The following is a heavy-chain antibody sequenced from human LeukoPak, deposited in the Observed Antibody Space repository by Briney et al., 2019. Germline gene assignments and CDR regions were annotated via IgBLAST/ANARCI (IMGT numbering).Heavy chain of an antibody. Sequence: ASVKVSCRPSVYTFTVYYMHWVRQPPGQGLECMGWINPNSGGTNYAQKFQDRGTMTRDTSIRTGYIELSRLRYDDTAVYYCARGVTCAHWRSCRSSYYFDYWGQGTLVTVSS. V-gene: IGHV1-2*02. CDR3: ARGVTCAHWRSCRSSYYFDY. CDR2: INPNSGGT. CDR1: VYTFTVYY. D-gene: IGHD4-23*01. J-gene: IGHJ4*02.